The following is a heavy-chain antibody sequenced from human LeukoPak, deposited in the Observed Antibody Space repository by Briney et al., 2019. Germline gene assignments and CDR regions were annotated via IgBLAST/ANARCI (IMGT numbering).Heavy chain of an antibody. CDR2: ISSSSSYI. J-gene: IGHJ4*02. D-gene: IGHD1-26*01. Sequence: GGSLRLSCAASGFTFSSYSMNWVRQDPGQGLEWVSSISSSSSYIYYADSVKGRFTISRDNAKNSLYLQMNSLRAEDTAVYYCARDPRIVGATHFDYWGQGTLVTVSS. V-gene: IGHV3-21*01. CDR1: GFTFSSYS. CDR3: ARDPRIVGATHFDY.